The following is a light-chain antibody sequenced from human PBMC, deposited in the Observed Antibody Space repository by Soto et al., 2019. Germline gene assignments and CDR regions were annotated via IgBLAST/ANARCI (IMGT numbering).Light chain of an antibody. J-gene: IGLJ1*01. Sequence: QLVLTQPPSASETPGQRVTISCSGSSSNIESNYVFWYQQLPGTAPKLLIHTNDQRPSGVPDRFSGSKSGTSASLAISGLRSEDEADYYCAAWDDSLSGYVFGTGTKLTVL. CDR3: AAWDDSLSGYV. V-gene: IGLV1-47*02. CDR2: TND. CDR1: SSNIESNY.